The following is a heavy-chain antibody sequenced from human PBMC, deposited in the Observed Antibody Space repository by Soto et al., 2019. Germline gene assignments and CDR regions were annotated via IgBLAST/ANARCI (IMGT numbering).Heavy chain of an antibody. Sequence: GGSLRLSCAASGFTFSNAWMNWVRQAPGKWLEWVANIKQDGSEKYYVDSVKGRFTISRDNAKNSLYLQMNSLRAEDTAVYYCASDGRYCSSTSCYDRFDPWGQGXLVTVSS. J-gene: IGHJ5*02. CDR2: IKQDGSEK. CDR3: ASDGRYCSSTSCYDRFDP. D-gene: IGHD2-2*01. CDR1: GFTFSNAW. V-gene: IGHV3-7*01.